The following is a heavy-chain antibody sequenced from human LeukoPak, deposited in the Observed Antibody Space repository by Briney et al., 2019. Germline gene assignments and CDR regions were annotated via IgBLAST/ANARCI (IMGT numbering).Heavy chain of an antibody. CDR1: AFTFSSYW. CDR2: IKEDESEQ. Sequence: PGGSLRLSCAASAFTFSSYWMSWVRQAPRKGLEWVANIKEDESEQYYVDSLTGRSTISRDNAKNSLYLQMNSLSAEDTAVYYCVRDSYSRDLDYWGQGTLVTVSS. J-gene: IGHJ4*02. V-gene: IGHV3-7*01. D-gene: IGHD3-22*01. CDR3: VRDSYSRDLDY.